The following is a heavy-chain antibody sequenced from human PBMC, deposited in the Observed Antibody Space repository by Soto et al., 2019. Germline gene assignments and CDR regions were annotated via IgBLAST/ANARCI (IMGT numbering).Heavy chain of an antibody. CDR1: GYSFSTYW. D-gene: IGHD3-3*01. J-gene: IGHJ4*02. Sequence: GESLKISCKGSGYSFSTYWIGWVRQMPGKGLEWMEIIYPGDSESKYSPSFQGQITISVDKSISTAYLQWSSLKASDTAMYYCARLEIFAVDLFYFDYWGQGTLVTVSS. CDR3: ARLEIFAVDLFYFDY. V-gene: IGHV5-51*01. CDR2: IYPGDSES.